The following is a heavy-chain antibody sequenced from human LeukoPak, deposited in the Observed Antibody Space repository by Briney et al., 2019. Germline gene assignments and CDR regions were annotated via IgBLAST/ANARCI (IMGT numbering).Heavy chain of an antibody. CDR1: GYSFTAYV. D-gene: IGHD3-9*01. V-gene: IGHV1-18*01. CDR3: ARSPARGYDILTNYNDY. Sequence: GASVKVSCKASGYSFTAYVISWVRQAPGQGLEWMGWISTYNPNTNYAQKFQGRVTMTTDTSTSTVYMELRGLRSDDTAVYYCARSPARGYDILTNYNDYWGQGTLVTVSS. CDR2: ISTYNPNT. J-gene: IGHJ4*02.